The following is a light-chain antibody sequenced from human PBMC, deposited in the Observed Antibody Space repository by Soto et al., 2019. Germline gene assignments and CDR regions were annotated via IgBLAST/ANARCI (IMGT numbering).Light chain of an antibody. CDR2: NNN. CDR3: ASWDDSLNGLV. Sequence: QSVLTQPPSASGTPGQRGTISCSGSSSNIGSTTVNWYQQLPGTAPKLLIYNNNQRPSGVPDRFSGSKSGTSASLAISGLQSEDEAEYYCASWDDSLNGLVFGTGTKLTVL. J-gene: IGLJ1*01. V-gene: IGLV1-44*01. CDR1: SSNIGSTT.